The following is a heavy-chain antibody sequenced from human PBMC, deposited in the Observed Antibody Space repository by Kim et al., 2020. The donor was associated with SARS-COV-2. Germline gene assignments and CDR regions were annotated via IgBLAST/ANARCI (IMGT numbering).Heavy chain of an antibody. J-gene: IGHJ6*02. Sequence: GGSLRLSCAASGFTFSDYYMSWIRQAPGKGLEWVSYISSSSSYTNYADSVKGRFTISRDNAKNSLYLQMNSLRAEDTAVYYCARDNGNYCSGGSCYYYYGMDVWGQGTTVTVSS. CDR2: ISSSSSYT. CDR3: ARDNGNYCSGGSCYYYYGMDV. V-gene: IGHV3-11*05. D-gene: IGHD2-15*01. CDR1: GFTFSDYY.